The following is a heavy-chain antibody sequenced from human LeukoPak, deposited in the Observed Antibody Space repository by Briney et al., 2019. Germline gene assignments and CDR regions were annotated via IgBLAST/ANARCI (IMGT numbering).Heavy chain of an antibody. CDR2: ISSSSSYI. Sequence: PGGSLRLSCAASGFTFSSYWMSWVRQAPGKGLEWVSSISSSSSYIYYADSVKGRFTISRDNAKNSLYLQMNSLRAEDTAVYYCARDKPSGVVPAHRTYMDVWGKGTTVTVSS. D-gene: IGHD2-2*01. CDR1: GFTFSSYW. J-gene: IGHJ6*03. V-gene: IGHV3-21*01. CDR3: ARDKPSGVVPAHRTYMDV.